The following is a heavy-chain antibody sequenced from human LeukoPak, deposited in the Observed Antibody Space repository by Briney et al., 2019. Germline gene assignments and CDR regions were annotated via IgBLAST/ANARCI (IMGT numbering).Heavy chain of an antibody. J-gene: IGHJ5*02. D-gene: IGHD3-10*01. CDR3: ARAGPWQIDP. CDR2: IYYTGTT. Sequence: PSETLSLTCTVSGGSISSYYLSWIRQPPGKGLEWIGHIYYTGTTNYNPSLKSRVTVSVDRSKNHFSLKLKSVTIADTAVYYCARAGPWQIDPWGQGILVTVSS. V-gene: IGHV4-59*01. CDR1: GGSISSYY.